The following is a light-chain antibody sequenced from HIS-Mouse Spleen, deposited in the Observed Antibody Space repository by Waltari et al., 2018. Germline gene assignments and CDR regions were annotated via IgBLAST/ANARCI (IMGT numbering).Light chain of an antibody. CDR1: QRVLYSPNNKNY. CDR2: WAS. J-gene: IGKJ2*01. Sequence: DIVMTQSPDSLAVSLGERATINCKSSQRVLYSPNNKNYLAWYQQKPGQPPKLLIYWASTRESGVPDRCSGSGSGTDFTLTISSLQAEDVAVYYCQQYYSTPYTFGQGTKLEIK. V-gene: IGKV4-1*01. CDR3: QQYYSTPYT.